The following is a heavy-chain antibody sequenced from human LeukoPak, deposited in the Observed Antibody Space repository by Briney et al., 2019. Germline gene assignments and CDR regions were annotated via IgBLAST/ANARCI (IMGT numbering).Heavy chain of an antibody. J-gene: IGHJ4*02. CDR1: GYTFTSYG. CDR2: ISAYNGNT. D-gene: IGHD6-13*01. Sequence: ASVKVSCKASGYTFTSYGIIWVRQAPGQGLEWMGWISAYNGNTNYAQKLQGRVTVTTDTSTSTAYMELRSLRSDDTAVYYCARGLLSSSWSPFDYWGQGTLVTVSS. CDR3: ARGLLSSSWSPFDY. V-gene: IGHV1-18*01.